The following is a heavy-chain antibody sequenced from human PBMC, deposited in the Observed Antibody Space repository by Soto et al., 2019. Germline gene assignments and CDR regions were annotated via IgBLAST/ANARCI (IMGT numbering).Heavy chain of an antibody. CDR2: IYHSGST. Sequence: SETLSLTCAVSGGSISSGGYSWSWIRQPPGKGLEWIGYIYHSGSTYYNPSLKSRVTISVDRSKNQFSLKLSSVTAADTAVYYCARYIAAAGVSDYWGQGTLVTVSS. CDR1: GGSISSGGYS. D-gene: IGHD6-13*01. CDR3: ARYIAAAGVSDY. J-gene: IGHJ4*02. V-gene: IGHV4-30-2*01.